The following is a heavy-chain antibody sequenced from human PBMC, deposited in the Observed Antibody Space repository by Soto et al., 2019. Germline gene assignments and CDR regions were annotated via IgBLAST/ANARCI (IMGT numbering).Heavy chain of an antibody. CDR2: TYYRSKWYN. J-gene: IGHJ4*02. V-gene: IGHV6-1*01. CDR1: GDSVSSNSAA. Sequence: QVQLQQSGPGLVKPSQTLSLTCAISGDSVSSNSAAWNWIRQSPSRGLEWLGRTYYRSKWYNDYAVSVKSRXXIXPAXSKNQFSLQLNSVTPEDTAVYSCARGASPNLYFDYWGQGALVTVSS. CDR3: ARGASPNLYFDY. D-gene: IGHD3-16*01.